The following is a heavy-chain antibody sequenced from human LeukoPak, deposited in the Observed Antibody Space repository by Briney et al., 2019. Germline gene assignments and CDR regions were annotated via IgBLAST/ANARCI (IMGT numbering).Heavy chain of an antibody. J-gene: IGHJ4*02. V-gene: IGHV4-39*01. CDR3: ARHGGSYAY. Sequence: PSETLSLTCTVSGGSISSSSYYWGWIRQPPGKGLEWIGSIYYSGSTHYNPSLKSRVTISVDTSKNQFSLKLSSVTAADTAVYYCARHGGSYAYWGQGTLVTVSS. CDR2: IYYSGST. D-gene: IGHD1-26*01. CDR1: GGSISSSSYY.